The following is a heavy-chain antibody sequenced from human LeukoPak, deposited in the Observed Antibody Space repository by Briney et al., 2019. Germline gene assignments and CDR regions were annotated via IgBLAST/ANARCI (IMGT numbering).Heavy chain of an antibody. CDR1: GFTFSSYS. Sequence: GGSLRLSCAASGFTFSSYSMNWVRQAPGKGLAWVSSISSSSSYIYLADSVKGRFTISRDNAKNTLYRQMNSRRAEYTAVYYCARGGVDYWGQGTLVTVSS. D-gene: IGHD3-10*01. J-gene: IGHJ4*02. CDR3: ARGGVDY. V-gene: IGHV3-21*01. CDR2: ISSSSSYI.